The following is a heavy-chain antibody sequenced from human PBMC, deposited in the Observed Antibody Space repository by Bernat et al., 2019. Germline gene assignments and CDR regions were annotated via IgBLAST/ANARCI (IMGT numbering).Heavy chain of an antibody. CDR2: ISYDGSKK. D-gene: IGHD3-22*01. CDR3: ARGDSSGFGDC. Sequence: QVQLVESGGGVVQPGRSLRLSCAASGFTFSSYGMHWVRQAPGKGLEWVAVISYDGSKKYYADFAKGRFTISRENSKNTLYLQMNSLRAEDTAVYYCARGDSSGFGDCWGQGTLITVSS. J-gene: IGHJ4*02. V-gene: IGHV3-30*03. CDR1: GFTFSSYG.